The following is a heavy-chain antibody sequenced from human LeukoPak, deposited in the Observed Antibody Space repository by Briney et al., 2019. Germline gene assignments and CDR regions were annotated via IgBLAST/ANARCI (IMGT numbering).Heavy chain of an antibody. Sequence: PSETLSLTCTVSSGSISRYYWSWIRQPPGKGLEWIGNIFYSGSTYYSPSLRSRVTISLDTSRNQFSLKLNSVTAADTAVYYCAKSNGYGLVDIWGQGTMVTVSS. J-gene: IGHJ3*02. CDR1: SGSISRYY. CDR3: AKSNGYGLVDI. CDR2: IFYSGST. D-gene: IGHD3-10*01. V-gene: IGHV4-59*12.